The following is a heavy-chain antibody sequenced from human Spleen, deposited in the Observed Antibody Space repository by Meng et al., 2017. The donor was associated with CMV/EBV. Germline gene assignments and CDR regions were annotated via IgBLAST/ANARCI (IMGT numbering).Heavy chain of an antibody. CDR2: IRYEGNSK. D-gene: IGHD6-19*01. V-gene: IGHV3-30*02. J-gene: IGHJ4*02. CDR3: VKGAGITVTGYFDH. CDR1: GFTFSNYG. Sequence: GESLKISCAASGFTFSNYGIHWVRQAPGKGLEWVAFIRYEGNSKYYADSVKGRFTISRDNSKNTLYLQMNTLRDDDTAVYYCVKGAGITVTGYFDHWGQGTLVTVSS.